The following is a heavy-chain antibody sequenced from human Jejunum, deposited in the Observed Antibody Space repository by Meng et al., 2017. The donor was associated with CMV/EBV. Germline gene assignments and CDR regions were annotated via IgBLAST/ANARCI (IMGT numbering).Heavy chain of an antibody. CDR1: GYTFTRDA. D-gene: IGHD7-27*01. V-gene: IGHV1-3*01. CDR3: ARGVVGTGN. Sequence: KASCKASGYTFTRDAVYWVRQAPGQGLEWMGWINGGDGDTKYSQKFQDRVTITRDISANIVYLELSSLRFEDTAMYYCARGVVGTGNWGQGTLVTVSS. J-gene: IGHJ1*01. CDR2: INGGDGDT.